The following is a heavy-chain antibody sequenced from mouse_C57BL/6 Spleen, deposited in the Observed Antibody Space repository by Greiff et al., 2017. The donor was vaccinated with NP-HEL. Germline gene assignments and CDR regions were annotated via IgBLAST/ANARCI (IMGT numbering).Heavy chain of an antibody. V-gene: IGHV5-17*01. CDR1: GFTFSDYG. CDR3: ARPLGVTTVVATPAWCAY. CDR2: ISSGSSTI. J-gene: IGHJ3*01. D-gene: IGHD1-1*01. Sequence: EVHLVESGGGLVKPGGSLKLSCAASGFTFSDYGMHWVRQAPEKGLEWVAYISSGSSTIYYADTVKGRFTISRDNAKNTLFLQMTSLRSEDTAMYYCARPLGVTTVVATPAWCAYWGQGTLVTVSA.